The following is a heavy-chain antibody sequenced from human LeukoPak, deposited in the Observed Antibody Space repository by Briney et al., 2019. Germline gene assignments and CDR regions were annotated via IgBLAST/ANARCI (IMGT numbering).Heavy chain of an antibody. CDR2: IKSKGDAETT. D-gene: IGHD3-10*01. CDR1: GFNFNHAW. CDR3: ATDLGLTMIRGVIVH. Sequence: PGGSLRLSCAASGFNFNHAWMTWVRQAPGKGLEWVGRIKSKGDAETTDYGASVKGRFTMSRDDSTATVYMQMNLLQAEDTAMYYCATDLGLTMIRGVIVHWGQGALVIVTS. J-gene: IGHJ4*02. V-gene: IGHV3-15*01.